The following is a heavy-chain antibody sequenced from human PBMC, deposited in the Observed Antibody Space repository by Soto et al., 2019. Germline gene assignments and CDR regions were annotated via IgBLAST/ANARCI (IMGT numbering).Heavy chain of an antibody. D-gene: IGHD3-10*01. CDR3: ARGDRGGSGSPASYYYSGLDV. CDR1: GFTFSSYA. V-gene: IGHV3-23*01. CDR2: VSAGGDMT. J-gene: IGHJ6*02. Sequence: DVQLLESGGHLVQPGGSLRLSCAASGFTFSSYAMSWVRQAPGKGLEWVSSVSAGGDMTYYSDSVKGRFTISRDNSNNALFLQMNSLRIEDTALYYCARGDRGGSGSPASYYYSGLDVWGQVATVTVS.